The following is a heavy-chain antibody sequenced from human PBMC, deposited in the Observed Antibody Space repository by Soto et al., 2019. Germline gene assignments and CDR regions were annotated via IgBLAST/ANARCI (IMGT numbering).Heavy chain of an antibody. V-gene: IGHV3-23*01. CDR2: ISGSGGST. Sequence: EVQLLESGGGLVQPGGSLRLSCAASGFTFSSYAMSWVRHAPGKGLEGVSVISGSGGSTYYADSVKGRFTISRDNSKNTLDLQMNSLRAEDTALYYCANDTTAGTGGVDYWGEGILVTVSS. J-gene: IGHJ4*02. CDR3: ANDTTAGTGGVDY. D-gene: IGHD6-13*01. CDR1: GFTFSSYA.